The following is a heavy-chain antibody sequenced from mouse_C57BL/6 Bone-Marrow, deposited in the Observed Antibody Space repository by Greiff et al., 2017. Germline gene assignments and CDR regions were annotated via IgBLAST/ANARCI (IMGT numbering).Heavy chain of an antibody. V-gene: IGHV2-9-1*01. D-gene: IGHD1-1*01. CDR3: ARKGLDYGNWYFDV. Sequence: VQLVESGPGLVAPSQSLSITCTVSGFSLTSYAISWVRQPPGKGLEWLGVIWTGGGTNYNSALKSRLSISKDNSKSLVFLKMNSLQTDDTARYYCARKGLDYGNWYFDVWGTGTTVTVSS. J-gene: IGHJ1*03. CDR1: GFSLTSYA. CDR2: IWTGGGT.